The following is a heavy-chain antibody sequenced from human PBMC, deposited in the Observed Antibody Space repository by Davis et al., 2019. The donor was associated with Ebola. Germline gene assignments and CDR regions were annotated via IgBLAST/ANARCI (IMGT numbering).Heavy chain of an antibody. V-gene: IGHV4-59*01. Sequence: GSLRLSCTVSGGSISSYYWSWIRQPPGKGLEWIGYIYYSGSTNYNPSLKSRVTISVDTSKNQFSLKLSSVTAADTAVYYCARHFGRFDPWGQGTLVTVSS. J-gene: IGHJ5*02. CDR1: GGSISSYY. D-gene: IGHD3-3*02. CDR3: ARHFGRFDP. CDR2: IYYSGST.